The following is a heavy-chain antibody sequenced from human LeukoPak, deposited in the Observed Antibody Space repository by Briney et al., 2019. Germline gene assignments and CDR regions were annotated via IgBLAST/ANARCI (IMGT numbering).Heavy chain of an antibody. V-gene: IGHV1-58*02. Sequence: ASVKVSCKASGFTFTSSAMQWVRQARGQRLEWIGWIVVGSGNTNYAQKFQERVTITRDMSTSTAYMELSSLRSEDTAVYYCAAXXXGAFYYFDYWGQGTLVTVSS. D-gene: IGHD1-26*01. J-gene: IGHJ4*02. CDR1: GFTFTSSA. CDR3: AAXXXGAFYYFDY. CDR2: IVVGSGNT.